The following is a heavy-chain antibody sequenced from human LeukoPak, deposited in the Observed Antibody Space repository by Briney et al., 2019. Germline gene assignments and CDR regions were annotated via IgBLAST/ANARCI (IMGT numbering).Heavy chain of an antibody. CDR1: GGSFSGYY. CDR3: ARLSRGVRPSIVGALGIDY. Sequence: PSETLSLTCAVYGGSFSGYYWSWIRQPPGKGLEWIGEINHSGSTNYNPSLKSRVTISVDTSKNQFSLKLSSVTAADTAVYYCARLSRGVRPSIVGALGIDYWGQGTLVTVSS. J-gene: IGHJ4*02. V-gene: IGHV4-34*01. D-gene: IGHD1-26*01. CDR2: INHSGST.